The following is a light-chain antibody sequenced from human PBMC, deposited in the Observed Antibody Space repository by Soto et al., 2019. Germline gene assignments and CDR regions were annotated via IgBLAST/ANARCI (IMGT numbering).Light chain of an antibody. CDR3: QHYNSYSEA. CDR1: QSISSY. J-gene: IGKJ1*01. Sequence: DIQMTQSPSSLSASVGDRVTITCRASQSISSYLNWYQQKPGKAPKLLIYAASSLQSGVPSRFSGSGSGTDFTLTISSLQPEDFETYYCQHYNSYSEAFGQGTKVDIK. CDR2: AAS. V-gene: IGKV1-39*01.